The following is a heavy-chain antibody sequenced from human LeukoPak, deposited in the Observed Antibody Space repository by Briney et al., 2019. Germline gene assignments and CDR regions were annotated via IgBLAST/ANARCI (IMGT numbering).Heavy chain of an antibody. D-gene: IGHD2-2*01. CDR3: ARGGAFCSITTCHEFDH. J-gene: IGHJ4*02. V-gene: IGHV1-2*02. CDR1: GYTFTGSY. CDR2: TNPSTGGR. Sequence: GASVKVSCRTSGYTFTGSYLHWVRQVPGQGLEGMVWTNPSTGGRKCAQQFEGRVTMTSDTSNTTGYLELRSLRLDDTATYYCARGGAFCSITTCHEFDHWGQGTLVIVSS.